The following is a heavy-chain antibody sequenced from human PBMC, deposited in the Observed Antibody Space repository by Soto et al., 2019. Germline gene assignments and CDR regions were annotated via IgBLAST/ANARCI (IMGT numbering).Heavy chain of an antibody. CDR3: AKVRRDFAWLSELDYFDY. D-gene: IGHD3-9*01. J-gene: IGHJ4*02. Sequence: PSETLYLTCTVSGGSISSGGYYWSWIRQHPGKGLEWIGYIYYSGSTYYNPSLKSRVTISVDTSKNQFSLKLSSVTAEDTAVYYCAKVRRDFAWLSELDYFDYWGQGTPVTVSS. V-gene: IGHV4-31*03. CDR2: IYYSGST. CDR1: GGSISSGGYY.